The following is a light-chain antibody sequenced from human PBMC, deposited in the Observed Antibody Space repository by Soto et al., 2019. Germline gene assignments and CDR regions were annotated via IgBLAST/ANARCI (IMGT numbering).Light chain of an antibody. J-gene: IGKJ3*01. CDR1: QGISSF. V-gene: IGKV1-9*01. CDR2: GAS. Sequence: IQLTQSPSSLSASVGDRVTITCRASQGISSFLAWYQQKPGKAPKLLIYGASTLQSGVPSRFSGSGSGTDFTLTIDSRQPEDFATYHCQQLNSFPIPFGPGTKVDIK. CDR3: QQLNSFPIP.